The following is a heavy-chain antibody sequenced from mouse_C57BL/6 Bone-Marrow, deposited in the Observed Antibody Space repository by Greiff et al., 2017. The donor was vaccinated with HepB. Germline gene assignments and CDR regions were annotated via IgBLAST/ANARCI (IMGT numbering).Heavy chain of an antibody. D-gene: IGHD1-1*01. J-gene: IGHJ4*01. Sequence: VQLQQPGAELVKPGASVKLSCKASGYTFTSYWMHWVQQRPGRGLEWIGRIDPEDGETKYAPKFQGKATITADTSSNTAYLQLSSLTSEDTAVYYCAPITTVVAPYAMDDWGQGTSVTVSS. V-gene: IGHV14-2*01. CDR1: GYTFTSYW. CDR2: IDPEDGET. CDR3: APITTVVAPYAMDD.